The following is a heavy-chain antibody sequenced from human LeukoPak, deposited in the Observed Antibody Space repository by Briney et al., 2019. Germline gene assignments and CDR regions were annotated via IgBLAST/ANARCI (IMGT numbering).Heavy chain of an antibody. CDR1: GISFSSHG. CDR2: ITSGSSYR. J-gene: IGHJ4*02. CDR3: ARYSGTFSNSYFDC. D-gene: IGHD1-26*01. Sequence: PGGSLRLSCAASGISFSSHGMNWVRQAPGKGLEWVSSITSGSSYRFYADSVKGRFTISRDNSKNTLYLQMNSLRAEDTAVYYCARYSGTFSNSYFDCWGQGTLVTVSS. V-gene: IGHV3-21*01.